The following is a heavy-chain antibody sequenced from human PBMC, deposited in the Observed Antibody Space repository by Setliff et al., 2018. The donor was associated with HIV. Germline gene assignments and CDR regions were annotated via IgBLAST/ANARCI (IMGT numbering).Heavy chain of an antibody. CDR1: GFSFSSYG. CDR2: IKQDGSEK. D-gene: IGHD1-20*01. V-gene: IGHV3-7*03. J-gene: IGHJ4*02. Sequence: PGGSLRLSCAASGFSFSSYGMNWVRQAPGKGLEWVANIKQDGSEKYYVDSVKGRFTISRDNAKNSLYLQMNSLRAEDTAVYYCARYNWNPLGYRFDYWGQGTLVTVSS. CDR3: ARYNWNPLGYRFDY.